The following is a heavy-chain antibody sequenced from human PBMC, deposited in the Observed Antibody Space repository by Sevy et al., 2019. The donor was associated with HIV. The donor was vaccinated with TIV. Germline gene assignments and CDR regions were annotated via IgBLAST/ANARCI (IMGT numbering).Heavy chain of an antibody. Sequence: GGSLRLSCAASGFTFSSYAMSWVRQAPGKGLEWVSAISGSGGSTYYADSVKGRFTISRDNSKNTLYLQRNSLRAEDTAVYYCAKDRVLFGIAARPSYFDYWGQGTLVTVSS. CDR2: ISGSGGST. V-gene: IGHV3-23*01. J-gene: IGHJ4*02. CDR3: AKDRVLFGIAARPSYFDY. CDR1: GFTFSSYA. D-gene: IGHD6-6*01.